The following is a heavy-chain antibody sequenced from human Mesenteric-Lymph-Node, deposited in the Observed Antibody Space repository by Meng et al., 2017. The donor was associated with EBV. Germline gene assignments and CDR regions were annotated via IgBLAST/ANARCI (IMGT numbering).Heavy chain of an antibody. V-gene: IGHV1-18*01. CDR1: GYSFTNFG. CDR2: ISADNGNT. D-gene: IGHD3-10*01. CDR3: ARTGGELLIWFDP. Sequence: QDQRVQSGAEVKKPGASVKVSCKASGYSFTNFGISWVRQAPGQGLEWLGWISADNGNTNYAEKFQGRVTMTTDTSTSTVHMEVRSLRPDDTAVYYCARTGGELLIWFDPWGQGTLVTVSS. J-gene: IGHJ5*02.